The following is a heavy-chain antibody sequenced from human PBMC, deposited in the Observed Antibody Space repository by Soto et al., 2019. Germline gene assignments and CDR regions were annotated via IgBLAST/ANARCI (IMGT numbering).Heavy chain of an antibody. V-gene: IGHV3-11*01. CDR1: GFSFIDYY. J-gene: IGHJ4*02. Sequence: GGSLRLSCAASGFSFIDYYMSWICQPPGKGLEWVSYISKSGSIIHYADSVKGRFTISRDNAKNSLDLQMNSLRAGDTAVYYCARGPLDYWGQGTLVTVSS. CDR2: ISKSGSII. CDR3: ARGPLDY.